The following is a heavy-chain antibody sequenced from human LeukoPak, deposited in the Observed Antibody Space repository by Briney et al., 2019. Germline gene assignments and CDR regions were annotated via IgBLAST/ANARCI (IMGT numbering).Heavy chain of an antibody. Sequence: GGSLRLSCAASGFTFSSYSMNWVRQAPGKGLEWVSSISSSSSYIYYADSVKGRFTISRDNAKNSLYLQMNSLRVEDTAVYYCAKVPSGRYCSGGSCSWYYYYMDVWGKGTTVTVSS. CDR1: GFTFSSYS. V-gene: IGHV3-21*04. CDR2: ISSSSSYI. CDR3: AKVPSGRYCSGGSCSWYYYYMDV. J-gene: IGHJ6*03. D-gene: IGHD2-15*01.